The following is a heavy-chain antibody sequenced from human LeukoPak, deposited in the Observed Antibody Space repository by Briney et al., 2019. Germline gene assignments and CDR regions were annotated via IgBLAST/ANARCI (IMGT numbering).Heavy chain of an antibody. J-gene: IGHJ6*03. Sequence: ASVKVSCKASGGTFSSYAISWVRQAPGQGLEWMGWISAYNGNTDYAQKLQGRVTMTTDTSTSTAYMELRSLRSDDTAVYYCARGIAVAPPGYYYYMDVWGKGTTVTVSS. CDR2: ISAYNGNT. CDR3: ARGIAVAPPGYYYYMDV. D-gene: IGHD6-19*01. V-gene: IGHV1-18*01. CDR1: GGTFSSYA.